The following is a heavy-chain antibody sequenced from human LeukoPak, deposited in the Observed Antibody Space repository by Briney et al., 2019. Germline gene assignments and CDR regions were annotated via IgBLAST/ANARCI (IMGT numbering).Heavy chain of an antibody. CDR2: IYHSGST. CDR1: GYSISSGYY. D-gene: IGHD3-10*01. V-gene: IGHV4-38-2*02. Sequence: ASETLSLTCTVSGYSISSGYYWGWIRQPPGKGLEWIGSIYHSGSTYYNPSLKSRVAISVDTSKNQFSLKLSSVTAADTAVYYCARVVRGVTYFDYWGQGTLVTVSS. J-gene: IGHJ4*02. CDR3: ARVVRGVTYFDY.